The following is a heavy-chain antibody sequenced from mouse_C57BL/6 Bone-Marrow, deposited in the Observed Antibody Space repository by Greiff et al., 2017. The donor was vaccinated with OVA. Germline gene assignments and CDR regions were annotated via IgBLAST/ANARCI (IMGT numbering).Heavy chain of an antibody. CDR3: ARYDYDVRYFDV. J-gene: IGHJ1*03. Sequence: DVQLVESGGGLVKPGGSLKLSCAASGFTFSDYGMHWVRQAPEKGLEWVAYISSGSSTIYYADTVKGRFTISRDNAKNTLFLQMTSLRSEDTAMYYCARYDYDVRYFDVWGTGTTVTVSS. V-gene: IGHV5-17*01. D-gene: IGHD2-4*01. CDR1: GFTFSDYG. CDR2: ISSGSSTI.